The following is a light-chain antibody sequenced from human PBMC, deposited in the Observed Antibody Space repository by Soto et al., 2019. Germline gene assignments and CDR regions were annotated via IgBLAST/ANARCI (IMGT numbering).Light chain of an antibody. V-gene: IGKV1-12*01. J-gene: IGKJ4*01. CDR2: AAP. Sequence: DIQMTPSPSSVSASVGDRVSITCRASQDIGDWLAWYQQKPGKAPKLLVYAAPSLQSGVPSRFSGSGSRTDFTLTISSLQPEDFATYYCQQGYSSPVTFGGGTKVDIK. CDR1: QDIGDW. CDR3: QQGYSSPVT.